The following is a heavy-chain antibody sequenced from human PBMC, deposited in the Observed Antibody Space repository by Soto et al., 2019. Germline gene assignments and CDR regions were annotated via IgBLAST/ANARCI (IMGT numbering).Heavy chain of an antibody. Sequence: SDTLSLTCTVSGDSIRSYYWSWIRQPPGKGLEWIGSIYYSGSTYYNPSLKSRVTISVDTSKNQFSLKLSSVTAADTAVYYCASRRIVATKEIDYRGQGTLVTVSS. J-gene: IGHJ4*02. CDR3: ASRRIVATKEIDY. CDR1: GDSIRSYY. D-gene: IGHD5-12*01. CDR2: IYYSGST. V-gene: IGHV4-59*05.